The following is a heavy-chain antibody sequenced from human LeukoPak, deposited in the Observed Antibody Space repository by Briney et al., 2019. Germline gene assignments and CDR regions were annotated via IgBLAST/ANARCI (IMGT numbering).Heavy chain of an antibody. Sequence: GGSLRLSCAASGFTFSSYGMHWVRQAPGKGLEWVAVISYDGSNKYYADSVKGRFTISRDNSKNTLYLQMNSLRAEDTAVYYCAKVDSSGWYPPAFQHWGQGTLVTVSS. CDR3: AKVDSSGWYPPAFQH. CDR1: GFTFSSYG. CDR2: ISYDGSNK. D-gene: IGHD6-19*01. J-gene: IGHJ1*01. V-gene: IGHV3-30*18.